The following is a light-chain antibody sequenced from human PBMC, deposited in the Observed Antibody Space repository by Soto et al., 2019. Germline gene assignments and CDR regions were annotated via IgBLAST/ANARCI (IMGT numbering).Light chain of an antibody. Sequence: IQLTQSPSSLPASVGDRVTITCRASQGITTYLAWYQQKPGKAPKLLIYAASALQSGVPSRFSGSGSGTDFTLTISSLQPEDFATYYCLQINSYPYTFGQGTNLEIK. J-gene: IGKJ2*01. V-gene: IGKV1-9*01. CDR1: QGITTY. CDR2: AAS. CDR3: LQINSYPYT.